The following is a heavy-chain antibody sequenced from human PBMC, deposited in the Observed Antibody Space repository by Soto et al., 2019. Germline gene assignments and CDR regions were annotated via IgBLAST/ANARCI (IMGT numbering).Heavy chain of an antibody. CDR1: GYTFTSYY. CDR3: ARDRATVTGWFDP. V-gene: IGHV1-46*01. CDR2: INPSGGST. Sequence: QVQLVQSGAEVKKPGASVKVSCKASGYTFTSYYMHWVRQAPGQGLEWMGIINPSGGSTSYAQKFQGGVTMTRDTSTSTVYMELSSLRSEDTAVYYCARDRATVTGWFDPWGQGTLVTVSS. J-gene: IGHJ5*02. D-gene: IGHD4-17*01.